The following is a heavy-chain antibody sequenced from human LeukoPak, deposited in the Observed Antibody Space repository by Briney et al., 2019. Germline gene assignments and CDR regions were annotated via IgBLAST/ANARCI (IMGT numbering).Heavy chain of an antibody. Sequence: GRSLRLSCSASGFTFSSYAMHWVRQAPGKGLEWVAVISYDGSNKYYADSVKGRFTISRDNSKNTLYLQMNSLRAEDTAVYYCARQKHCSSTSCYEEDAFDIWGQGTMVTVSS. J-gene: IGHJ3*02. V-gene: IGHV3-30-3*01. CDR2: ISYDGSNK. CDR1: GFTFSSYA. D-gene: IGHD2-2*01. CDR3: ARQKHCSSTSCYEEDAFDI.